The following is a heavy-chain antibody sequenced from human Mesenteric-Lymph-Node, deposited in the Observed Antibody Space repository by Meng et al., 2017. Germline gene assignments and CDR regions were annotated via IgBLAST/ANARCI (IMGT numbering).Heavy chain of an antibody. Sequence: GGSLRLSCAASGFTFSSYAMSWVRQAPGKGLEWVANIKRDGSEKYYVDSVKGRFTISRDNAKNSLYLQLNSLRAEDTALYYCARESIVGRTDDASDIWGQGTMVTVSS. V-gene: IGHV3-7*01. CDR2: IKRDGSEK. CDR3: ARESIVGRTDDASDI. D-gene: IGHD1-26*01. J-gene: IGHJ3*02. CDR1: GFTFSSYA.